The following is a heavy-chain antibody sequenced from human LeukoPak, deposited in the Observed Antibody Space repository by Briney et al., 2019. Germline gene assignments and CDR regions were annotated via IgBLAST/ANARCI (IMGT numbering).Heavy chain of an antibody. D-gene: IGHD6-19*01. V-gene: IGHV4-59*01. J-gene: IGHJ4*02. CDR2: IYYSGGT. CDR1: GVSISSYY. Sequence: SETLSLTCCVSGVSISSYYWSWIRQPPGKGLEWIGYIYYSGGTNYNPSLKSRVTISVDTSKNQFSLKLSSVTAADTAVYYCAREGWNYLDYWGQGTLVTVSS. CDR3: AREGWNYLDY.